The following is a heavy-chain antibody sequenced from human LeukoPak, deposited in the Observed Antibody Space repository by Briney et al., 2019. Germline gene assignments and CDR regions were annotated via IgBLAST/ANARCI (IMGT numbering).Heavy chain of an antibody. CDR1: GFTFSSSA. D-gene: IGHD3-10*01. V-gene: IGHV3-23*01. Sequence: GGSLRLSCAASGFTFSSSAMTWVRQAPGKGLEWVSGISADGGRTYYADSVKGRFTISRDNSKNTLYLQMNSLRAEDTAVYYCAKEGTILGVIRCFDNWGQGTLVTVSS. CDR3: AKEGTILGVIRCFDN. CDR2: ISADGGRT. J-gene: IGHJ4*02.